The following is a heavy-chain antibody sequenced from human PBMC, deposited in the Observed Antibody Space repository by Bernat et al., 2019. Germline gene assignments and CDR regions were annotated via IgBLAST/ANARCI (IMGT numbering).Heavy chain of an antibody. CDR2: IWYDGSNK. D-gene: IGHD6-13*01. CDR1: GFTFSSYG. J-gene: IGHJ4*02. Sequence: QVQLVESGGGVVQPGRSLRLSCAASGFTFSSYGMHWVRQAPGKGLEWVAVIWYDGSNKYYADSVKGRFTISRDNSKNSLYLQMNSLRAEDTAVYYCARDPYSSSWYAEFDYWGQGTLVTVSS. CDR3: ARDPYSSSWYAEFDY. V-gene: IGHV3-33*01.